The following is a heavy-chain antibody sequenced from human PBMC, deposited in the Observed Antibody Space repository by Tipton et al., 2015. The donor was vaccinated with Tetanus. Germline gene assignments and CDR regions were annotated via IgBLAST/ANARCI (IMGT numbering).Heavy chain of an antibody. CDR3: ARGYNGSDVLTAYPHYFDS. D-gene: IGHD3-9*01. CDR1: GGSISSYY. J-gene: IGHJ4*02. CDR2: IHYTGGT. Sequence: TLSLTCTISGGSISSYYCNWIRQSPGKGLEWIGYIHYTGGTNYNPSFKSRVTISVDTSKNQFSLKLHSVSAADTAVYYCARGYNGSDVLTAYPHYFDSWGQGTLVTVSS. V-gene: IGHV4-59*01.